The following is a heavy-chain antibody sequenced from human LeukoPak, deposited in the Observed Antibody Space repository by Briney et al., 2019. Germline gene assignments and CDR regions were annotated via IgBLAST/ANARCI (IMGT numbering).Heavy chain of an antibody. Sequence: SQTLSLTCTVSGGSISSGDYYWSWIRQPPGKGLEWIGYIYYSGSTYYNPSLKSRVTISVDTSKNQFSLKLSSVTAADTAVYHCARASEDSSSWYIHAFDIWGQGTMVTVSS. D-gene: IGHD6-13*01. CDR3: ARASEDSSSWYIHAFDI. J-gene: IGHJ3*02. CDR2: IYYSGST. CDR1: GGSISSGDYY. V-gene: IGHV4-30-4*01.